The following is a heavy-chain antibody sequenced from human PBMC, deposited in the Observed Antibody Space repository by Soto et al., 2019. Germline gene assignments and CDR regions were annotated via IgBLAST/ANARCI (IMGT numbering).Heavy chain of an antibody. J-gene: IGHJ4*02. V-gene: IGHV2-5*02. CDR2: RYWDNDR. Sequence: QITLKESGPTLVKPTKTLTLTCTCSGFSLTTDGVGVRWFRQAPGETLEWLTIRYWDNDRRYSPSLKNRLTITRDTSTNQVVLILTNLNPADTYTYYWAHRGYRSGSYYGRHFDHWGQGTPVTVSS. CDR1: GFSLTTDGVG. D-gene: IGHD3-10*01. CDR3: AHRGYRSGSYYGRHFDH.